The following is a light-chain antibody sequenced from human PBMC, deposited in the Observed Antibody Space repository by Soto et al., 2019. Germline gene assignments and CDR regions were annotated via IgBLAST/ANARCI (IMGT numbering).Light chain of an antibody. CDR2: AAS. CDR3: QQRSNWPT. Sequence: IQMTQSPSSLSASVGDRVTITCQASQDISNYLNWYQQKPGKAPKLLIYAASTLQSGVPSRFSGSGSGTDFTLTISSLEPEDFAVYYCQQRSNWPTFGPGTKVDI. CDR1: QDISNY. J-gene: IGKJ3*01. V-gene: IGKV1-39*01.